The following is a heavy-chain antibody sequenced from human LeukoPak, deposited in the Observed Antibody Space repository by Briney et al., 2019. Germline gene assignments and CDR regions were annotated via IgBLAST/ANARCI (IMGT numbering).Heavy chain of an antibody. CDR2: ISSSSSYI. CDR3: ARGSDQQLLWFGEGTDYFDY. V-gene: IGHV3-21*01. Sequence: GGSLRLSCAASGFTFSSYSVNWVRQAPGKGLEWVSSISSSSSYIYYADSVKGRFTISRDNAKNSLYLQMNSLRAEDTAVYYCARGSDQQLLWFGEGTDYFDYWGQGTLVTVSS. J-gene: IGHJ4*02. D-gene: IGHD3-10*01. CDR1: GFTFSSYS.